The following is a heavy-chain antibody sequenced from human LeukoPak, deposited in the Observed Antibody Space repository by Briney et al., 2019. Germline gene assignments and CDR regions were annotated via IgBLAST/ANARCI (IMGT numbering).Heavy chain of an antibody. V-gene: IGHV1-18*04. J-gene: IGHJ4*02. CDR1: GYTFTSYY. Sequence: ASVKVSCKASGYTFTSYYMHWVRQAPGQGLEWMGWISAYNGNTNYAQKLQGRVTMTTDTSTSTAYMELRSLRSDDTAVYYCARDGVWSGYFVIDYWGQGTLVTVSS. D-gene: IGHD3-3*01. CDR2: ISAYNGNT. CDR3: ARDGVWSGYFVIDY.